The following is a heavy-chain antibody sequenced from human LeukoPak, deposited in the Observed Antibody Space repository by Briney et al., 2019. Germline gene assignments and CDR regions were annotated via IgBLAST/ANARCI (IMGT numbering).Heavy chain of an antibody. Sequence: ASVKVSCKASGYTFTGYYMHWVRQAPGQGLEWMGWINPNSGGTNYAQKFQGRVTMTRDTSISTAYMELSRLRSDDTAVYYCARTFSSSHKRYYFDYWGQGTLVTVSS. CDR2: INPNSGGT. CDR1: GYTFTGYY. D-gene: IGHD6-6*01. J-gene: IGHJ4*02. CDR3: ARTFSSSHKRYYFDY. V-gene: IGHV1-2*02.